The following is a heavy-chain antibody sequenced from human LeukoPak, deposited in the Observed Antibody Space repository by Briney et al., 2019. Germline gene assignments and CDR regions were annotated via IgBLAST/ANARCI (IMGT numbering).Heavy chain of an antibody. V-gene: IGHV4-59*08. J-gene: IGHJ4*02. CDR2: IYYSGST. Sequence: SETLSLTCTVSGGSIRGYFWTWIRQPPGKGLEWIGYIYYSGSTNYNPSLKSRVTISVDTSKNQFSLKLSSVTAADTAVYYCARHYYDILTGYFYFDYWGQGTLVTVSS. CDR1: GGSIRGYF. CDR3: ARHYYDILTGYFYFDY. D-gene: IGHD3-9*01.